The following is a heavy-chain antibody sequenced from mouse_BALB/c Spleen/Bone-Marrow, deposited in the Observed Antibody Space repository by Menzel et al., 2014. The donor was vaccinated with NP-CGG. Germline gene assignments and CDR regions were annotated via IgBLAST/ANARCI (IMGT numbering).Heavy chain of an antibody. CDR3: TRRLTGSYAMDY. CDR1: GYTFTSYW. CDR2: IYPSDSYT. J-gene: IGHJ4*01. D-gene: IGHD4-1*01. Sequence: VQLQQSGAELVRPGASVKLSCKASGYTFTSYWINWVKQRPGQGLEWFGNIYPSDSYTNYNQKFKDKATLTVDKSSSTAYMQLSSPTSEDSAVYYCTRRLTGSYAMDYWGQGTSVTVSS. V-gene: IGHV1-69*02.